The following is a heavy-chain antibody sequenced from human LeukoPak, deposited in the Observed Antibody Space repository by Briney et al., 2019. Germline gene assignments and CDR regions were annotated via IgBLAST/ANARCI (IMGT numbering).Heavy chain of an antibody. J-gene: IGHJ4*02. Sequence: SETLSLTCAVYGESFSGYYWSWIRQPPGKGLEWIGEINHSGSTNYNPSLKSRVTISVDTSRNQFSLRLTSVTVTDTAMYYRARQTGSGLFTLPGGQGTLVTVSS. CDR2: INHSGST. CDR1: GESFSGYY. D-gene: IGHD3/OR15-3a*01. V-gene: IGHV4-34*01. CDR3: ARQTGSGLFTLP.